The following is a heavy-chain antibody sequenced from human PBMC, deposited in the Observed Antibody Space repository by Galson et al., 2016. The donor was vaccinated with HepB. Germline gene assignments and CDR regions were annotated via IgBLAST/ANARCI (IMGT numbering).Heavy chain of an antibody. CDR1: GFTFRSYG. J-gene: IGHJ4*02. Sequence: SLRLSCAASGFTFRSYGMHWVRQAPGKGLEWVALIFYDGSSKYYADSVKGRFTISRDNSMNTVYLQMDSVRAEDTAMYFCASGDSGSCQNYLDHWGQGTMVIVSS. V-gene: IGHV3-33*03. D-gene: IGHD1-26*01. CDR2: IFYDGSSK. CDR3: ASGDSGSCQNYLDH.